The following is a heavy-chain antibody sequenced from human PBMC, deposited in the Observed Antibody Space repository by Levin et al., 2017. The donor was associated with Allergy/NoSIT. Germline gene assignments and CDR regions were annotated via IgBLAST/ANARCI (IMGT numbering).Heavy chain of an antibody. Sequence: GESLKISCKASGFTFTIYDIHWVRQAPGQGLEWVGRLNPNTGGTDSAQKFMGRVTMTRDTSTTTAFMELTRPRPDDTAIYYCARETIAAPPYNWFDTWGQGALVTVSS. J-gene: IGHJ5*02. V-gene: IGHV1-2*06. D-gene: IGHD6-13*01. CDR2: LNPNTGGT. CDR1: GFTFTIYD. CDR3: ARETIAAPPYNWFDT.